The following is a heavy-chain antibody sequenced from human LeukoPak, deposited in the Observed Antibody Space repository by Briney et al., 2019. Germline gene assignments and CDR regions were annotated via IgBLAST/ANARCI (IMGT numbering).Heavy chain of an antibody. Sequence: GGSLRLSCAASGYTFGDYGMSWVRQVPGKGLEWVSGTNRRGDITGYADFAKGRFTISRDNAKNSLYLQMNSLRAEDTAVYYCARDLSSSWYDAFDIWGQGTMVTVSS. CDR1: GYTFGDYG. D-gene: IGHD6-13*01. J-gene: IGHJ3*02. V-gene: IGHV3-20*04. CDR2: TNRRGDIT. CDR3: ARDLSSSWYDAFDI.